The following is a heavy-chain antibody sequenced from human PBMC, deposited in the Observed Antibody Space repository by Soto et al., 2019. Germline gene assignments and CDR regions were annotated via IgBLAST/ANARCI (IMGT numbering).Heavy chain of an antibody. D-gene: IGHD3-10*01. CDR2: ILYSGNT. J-gene: IGHJ4*02. CDR3: ARGNSFGSGIGYSDH. Sequence: PSETLSLTCTVSGGSFSSSGYYWGWVRQPPGKGLEWIGSILYSGNTYYNPSLKSPVTISIDTSKDQFSLKLSSVTAADTAIYYCARGNSFGSGIGYSDHWGQGAQVTVSS. V-gene: IGHV4-39*01. CDR1: GGSFSSSGYY.